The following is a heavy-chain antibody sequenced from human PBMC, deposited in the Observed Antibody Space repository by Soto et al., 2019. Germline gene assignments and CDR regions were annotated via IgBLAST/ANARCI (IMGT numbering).Heavy chain of an antibody. J-gene: IGHJ4*02. Sequence: PGGSLRLSCAASGFTFSSYSMNWVRQGPGKGPEWVANIKKNRSEIYYVDSVKGRFTISRDNAKSSLYLQMTSLRAEDTAVYHCAKSLSAIPGDSWGQGTLVTVSS. CDR2: IKKNRSEI. V-gene: IGHV3-7*05. D-gene: IGHD2-2*01. CDR1: GFTFSSYS. CDR3: AKSLSAIPGDS.